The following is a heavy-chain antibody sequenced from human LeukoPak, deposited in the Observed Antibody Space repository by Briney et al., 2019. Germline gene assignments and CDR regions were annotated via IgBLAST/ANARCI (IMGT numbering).Heavy chain of an antibody. CDR1: GFTFDDYA. CDR2: ISWNSGSI. J-gene: IGHJ4*02. CDR3: AKASEPVVVAASLPYYFDY. D-gene: IGHD2-15*01. V-gene: IGHV3-9*01. Sequence: GGSVRLSCAASGFTFDDYAMHWVRQAPGKGLEWVSGISWNSGSIGYADSVKGRFTISRDNAKNSLYLQMNSLRAEDTALYYCAKASEPVVVAASLPYYFDYWGQGTLVTVSS.